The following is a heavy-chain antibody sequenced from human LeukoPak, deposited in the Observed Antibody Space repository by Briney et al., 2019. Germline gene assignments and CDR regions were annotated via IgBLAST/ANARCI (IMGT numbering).Heavy chain of an antibody. Sequence: GGSLRLSCEGSGFTFSNSAMGWVRQAPGKGLEWVSTIGGSGDKTFYADSVKGRFTISRDNSKNMVHLQMNSLTGEDTALYYCVRRGDASSGWGDHDFWGQGALVTVSS. D-gene: IGHD6-19*01. CDR3: VRRGDASSGWGDHDF. V-gene: IGHV3-23*01. CDR1: GFTFSNSA. J-gene: IGHJ4*02. CDR2: IGGSGDKT.